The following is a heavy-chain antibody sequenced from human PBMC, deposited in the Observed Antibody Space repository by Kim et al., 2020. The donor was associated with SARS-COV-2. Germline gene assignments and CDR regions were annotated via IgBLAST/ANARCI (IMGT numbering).Heavy chain of an antibody. CDR3: AKVVTTIRNGMDV. V-gene: IGHV3-30*18. Sequence: GGSLRLSCAASGLIFSSYCMHWVRRAPGKGLEWVAVISNDGGSKYYADSVKGRFTISRDNSKNTLYVQMNSLRAEDTAVYYCAKVVTTIRNGMDVWGQGTTVTVSS. J-gene: IGHJ6*02. D-gene: IGHD4-17*01. CDR1: GLIFSSYC. CDR2: ISNDGGSK.